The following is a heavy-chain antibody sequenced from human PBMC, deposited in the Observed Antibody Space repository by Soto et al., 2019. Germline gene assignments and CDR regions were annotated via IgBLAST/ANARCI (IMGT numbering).Heavy chain of an antibody. Sequence: EVQLVESGGGLVQPGGSLKLSCAASDFTFSGSAVHWVRQASDKGLEWVGRIRTKANSYATAYVASVKGRFTISRDDSKNTAYLQMNSLKTADTAVYYCTRVNPDIVSTFGWFDPWGQGTLVTVSS. CDR2: IRTKANSYAT. J-gene: IGHJ5*02. CDR3: TRVNPDIVSTFGWFDP. CDR1: DFTFSGSA. D-gene: IGHD5-12*01. V-gene: IGHV3-73*02.